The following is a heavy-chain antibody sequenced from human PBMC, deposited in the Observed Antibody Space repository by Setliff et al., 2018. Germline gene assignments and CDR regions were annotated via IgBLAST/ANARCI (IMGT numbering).Heavy chain of an antibody. Sequence: ASVKVSCKASGYTFTDYYMQWVRQAPGQGLEWMGNINTYSGVTNYAHKFQGRVTMTTDTSITTAYMELDSLTSDDTAVYFCTWGPGGYFDFRGQGTLVTVSS. CDR1: GYTFTDYY. CDR2: INTYSGVT. CDR3: TWGPGGYFDF. D-gene: IGHD3-22*01. J-gene: IGHJ4*02. V-gene: IGHV1-2*02.